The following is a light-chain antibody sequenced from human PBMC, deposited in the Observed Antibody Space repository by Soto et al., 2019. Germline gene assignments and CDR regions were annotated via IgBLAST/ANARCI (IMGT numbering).Light chain of an antibody. J-gene: IGLJ2*01. CDR2: EVS. CDR3: SSYAGSRDVV. Sequence: SALTQPPSASGSPGQSVTISCTGTSSDVGGYNYVSWYQQHPDKAPKLMIYEVSKRPSGVPDRFSGSKSGNTASLTVSGLQAEDEADYYCSSYAGSRDVVFGGGTKLTVL. V-gene: IGLV2-8*01. CDR1: SSDVGGYNY.